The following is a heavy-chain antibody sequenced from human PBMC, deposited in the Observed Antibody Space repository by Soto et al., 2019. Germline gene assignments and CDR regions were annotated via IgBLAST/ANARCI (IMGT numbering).Heavy chain of an antibody. J-gene: IGHJ6*02. CDR3: AGGDCISTSCPGMDV. V-gene: IGHV1-8*01. CDR2: MNPNSGNT. CDR1: GYTFTNYD. Sequence: ASVKVSCKASGYTFTNYDINWVRQATGQGLEWMGWMNPNSGNTGYAQKFQGRVTMTRNTSISTAYMELSSLRSEDTAVYYCAGGDCISTSCPGMDVWGQGTTVTGSS. D-gene: IGHD2-2*01.